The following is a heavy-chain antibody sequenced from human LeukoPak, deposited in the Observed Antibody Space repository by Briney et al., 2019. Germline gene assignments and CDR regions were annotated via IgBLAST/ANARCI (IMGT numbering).Heavy chain of an antibody. CDR1: RYTFTSYD. V-gene: IGHV1-8*01. J-gene: IGHJ6*02. CDR3: ASTIKGEPFYGMDV. CDR2: MNPNSGNT. Sequence: ASVKVSCKASRYTFTSYDINWVRQAAGQGLEWMGWMNPNSGNTGYARMLQGRVTMTRNTSISTAYMELSSLRSEDTAVYYCASTIKGEPFYGMDVWGQGTTVTVSS. D-gene: IGHD3-16*01.